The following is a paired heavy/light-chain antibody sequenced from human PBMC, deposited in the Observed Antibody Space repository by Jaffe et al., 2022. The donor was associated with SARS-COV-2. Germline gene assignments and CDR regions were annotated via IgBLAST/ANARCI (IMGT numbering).Light chain of an antibody. CDR2: EAS. CDR1: RSIDRW. V-gene: IGKV1-5*03. Sequence: DIQMTQSPSALSASVGDRVTITCRASRSIDRWLAWYQQKSGKGPKLLIYEASTLETGVPPRFSGSGSEREFSLTITSLQPEDSATYYCQQYNSYSANFGQGTKLEIK. J-gene: IGKJ2*01. CDR3: QQYNSYSAN.
Heavy chain of an antibody. J-gene: IGHJ2*01. CDR1: GYNFTTYA. V-gene: IGHV7-4-1*02. CDR2: INTNTGDP. CDR3: VRGPEL. Sequence: QMQLVQSGSELKKPGASVKLSCKASGYNFTTYAIHWVRQAPGQGLEWMGWINTNTGDPTFAQGFTGRIAFSLDTSVNTSYLLISGLKSEDTAVYYCVRGPELWGRGTLVTVSS.